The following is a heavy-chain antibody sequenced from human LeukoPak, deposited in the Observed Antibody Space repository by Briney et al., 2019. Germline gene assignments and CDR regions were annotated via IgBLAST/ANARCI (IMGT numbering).Heavy chain of an antibody. Sequence: GGSLRLSCAASGLTFSSYAMSWVRQAPGKGLEWVSAISGSGGSTYYADSVKGRFTISRDNAKNSLYLQMNSLRAEDTAVYYCARDPDFWSGYRGSGMDVWGQGTTVTVSS. CDR3: ARDPDFWSGYRGSGMDV. J-gene: IGHJ6*02. CDR1: GLTFSSYA. D-gene: IGHD3-3*01. V-gene: IGHV3-23*01. CDR2: ISGSGGST.